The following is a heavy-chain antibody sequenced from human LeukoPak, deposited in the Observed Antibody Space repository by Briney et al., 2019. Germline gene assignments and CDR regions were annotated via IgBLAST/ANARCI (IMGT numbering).Heavy chain of an antibody. J-gene: IGHJ6*03. D-gene: IGHD1-1*01. V-gene: IGHV1-18*01. Sequence: GASVKVSCKASGYTFTSYGISWVRQAPGQGLEWMGWISAYNGNTNYAQKLQGRVTMTTDTSTSTAYMELRSLRSDDTAVYYCARDGAVQLELVGDYYYYYMDVWGKGTTVTVSS. CDR1: GYTFTSYG. CDR3: ARDGAVQLELVGDYYYYYMDV. CDR2: ISAYNGNT.